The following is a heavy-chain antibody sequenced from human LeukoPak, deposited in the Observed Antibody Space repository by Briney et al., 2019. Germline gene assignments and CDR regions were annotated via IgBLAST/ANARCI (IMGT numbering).Heavy chain of an antibody. Sequence: GGSLRLSCAVSGFTVSSNYMSWVRQAPGKGLEWVSVIYSGGSTYHADSVKGRFTVSRDNSTNTLYLQMNSLRAEDTAVYYCARKAWRGMDVWGQGTTITVSS. J-gene: IGHJ6*02. CDR3: ARKAWRGMDV. CDR1: GFTVSSNY. V-gene: IGHV3-53*01. CDR2: IYSGGST.